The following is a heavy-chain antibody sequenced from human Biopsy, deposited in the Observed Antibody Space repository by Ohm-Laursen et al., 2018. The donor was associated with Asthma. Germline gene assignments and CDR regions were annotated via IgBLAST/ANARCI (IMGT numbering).Heavy chain of an antibody. V-gene: IGHV4-61*01. D-gene: IGHD2-15*01. Sequence: SETLSLTCTVSGGSVSSGSYYWSWIRQPPGKGLAWVSYISYSGSTDCNPSLKSRLTISMDTSKNQFPLKLSSVTAADTAVYYCSRVPTTLRYFDLWGRGTLVTVSS. CDR2: ISYSGST. CDR3: SRVPTTLRYFDL. CDR1: GGSVSSGSYY. J-gene: IGHJ2*01.